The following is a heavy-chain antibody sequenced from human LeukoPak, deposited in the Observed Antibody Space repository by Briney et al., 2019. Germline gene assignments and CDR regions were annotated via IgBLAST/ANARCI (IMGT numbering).Heavy chain of an antibody. CDR3: ARGRLRVGATSY. V-gene: IGHV4-34*01. D-gene: IGHD1-26*01. CDR1: GGSFSGYY. Sequence: KPSETLSLTCAVYGGSFSGYYWSWIRQPPGKGLEWIGEINHSGSTNYNPSLKSRVTISVDTSKNQFSLKLSSVTAADTAVYYCARGRLRVGATSYWGQGTLVTVSS. CDR2: INHSGST. J-gene: IGHJ4*02.